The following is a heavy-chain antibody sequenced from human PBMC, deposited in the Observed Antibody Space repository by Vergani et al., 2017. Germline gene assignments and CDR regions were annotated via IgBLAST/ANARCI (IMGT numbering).Heavy chain of an antibody. V-gene: IGHV3-21*01. CDR3: AREGGGRAVDGFDY. Sequence: EVQLVESGGGLVKPGGSLRLSCAASGFTFSSYSMNWVRQAPGKGLEWVSSISSSSSYIYYADSVKGRFTISRDNAKNSLYLQMNSLRAEDTAVYYGAREGGGRAVDGFDYWGQGTLVTVSS. J-gene: IGHJ4*02. CDR2: ISSSSSYI. D-gene: IGHD6-19*01. CDR1: GFTFSSYS.